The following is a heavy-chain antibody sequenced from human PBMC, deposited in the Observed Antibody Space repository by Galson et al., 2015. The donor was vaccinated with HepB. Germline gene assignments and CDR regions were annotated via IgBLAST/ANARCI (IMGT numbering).Heavy chain of an antibody. CDR3: ARAVAGTPREDYFDY. Sequence: SVKVSCKASGGTFSSYAISWVRQAPGQGLEWMGRIIPILGIANYAQKFQGRVTITADKSTSTAYMELSSLRSEDTAVYYCARAVAGTPREDYFDYWGREPWSPSPQ. V-gene: IGHV1-69*04. CDR2: IIPILGIA. J-gene: IGHJ4*02. D-gene: IGHD6-19*01. CDR1: GGTFSSYA.